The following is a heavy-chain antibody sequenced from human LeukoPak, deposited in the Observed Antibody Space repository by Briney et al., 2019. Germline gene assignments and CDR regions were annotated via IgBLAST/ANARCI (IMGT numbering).Heavy chain of an antibody. CDR1: GYTFTSYY. CDR3: ARNMVRGIDYYYYMDV. Sequence: ASVKVSCKASGYTFTSYYMHWVRQATGQGLEWMGWMNPNSGNTGYAQKFQGRVTITTDESTSTAYMELSSLRSEDTAVYYCARNMVRGIDYYYYMDVWGKGTTVTVSS. V-gene: IGHV1-8*03. D-gene: IGHD3-10*01. CDR2: MNPNSGNT. J-gene: IGHJ6*03.